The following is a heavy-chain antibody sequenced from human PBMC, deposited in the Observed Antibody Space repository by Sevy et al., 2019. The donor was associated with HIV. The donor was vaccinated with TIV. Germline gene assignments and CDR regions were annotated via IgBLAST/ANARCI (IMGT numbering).Heavy chain of an antibody. CDR3: VREGLGGFSYSLDC. J-gene: IGHJ4*02. CDR2: MTQVGTER. V-gene: IGHV3-7*01. D-gene: IGHD3-16*01. Sequence: GGSLRLSCAASGFSFSTYWMTWVRQAPGKGLEWVATMTQVGTERDYVDSVKGRFTISSDNTKTSLFLQMNSLSAEDTGVYFCVREGLGGFSYSLDCWGQGTLVTVSS. CDR1: GFSFSTYW.